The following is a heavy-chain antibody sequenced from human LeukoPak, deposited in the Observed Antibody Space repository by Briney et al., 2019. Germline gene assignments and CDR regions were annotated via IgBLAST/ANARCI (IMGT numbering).Heavy chain of an antibody. CDR3: ARACTINTCYAY. CDR2: ISGDGSST. D-gene: IGHD2-2*01. V-gene: IGHV3-74*01. Sequence: PGGSLRLSCSASGFTFTSYWMHWGRQVPGKGLVWVSRISGDGSSTTYADSVKGRFTISRDNAKNTLFLQMNSLRAEDTAVYYCARACTINTCYAYWGQGTLVTVSS. J-gene: IGHJ4*02. CDR1: GFTFTSYW.